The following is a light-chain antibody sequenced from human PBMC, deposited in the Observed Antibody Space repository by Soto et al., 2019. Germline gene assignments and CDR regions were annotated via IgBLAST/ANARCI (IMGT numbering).Light chain of an antibody. J-gene: IGLJ2*01. Sequence: QSALTQPASVSGSPGQSITISCTGTSSDVGGYNYVSWYQQHPGKAPKLMIFGVSNRPSGVSNRFSGSKSDNTASLTISGLQAEDEADYYCSSYTTSSTYVVFGGGTKLTVL. CDR1: SSDVGGYNY. V-gene: IGLV2-14*01. CDR3: SSYTTSSTYVV. CDR2: GVS.